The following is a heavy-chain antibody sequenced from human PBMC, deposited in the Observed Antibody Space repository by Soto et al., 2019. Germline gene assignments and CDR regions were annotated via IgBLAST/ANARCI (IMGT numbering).Heavy chain of an antibody. CDR1: GYTFTSND. CDR3: ARGRPGGGIKRSWFDP. CDR2: MNPKTGDS. Sequence: QVQLVQSGAEVKKPGASVKVSCKASGYTFTSNDIYWLRQASGQGPEWMGWMNPKTGDSNSAEKFQGRLRMTRNNSTNTAYMELSSLASEDKAVYYWARGRPGGGIKRSWFDPWGQGTLVTVPT. V-gene: IGHV1-8*01. J-gene: IGHJ5*02. D-gene: IGHD1-1*01.